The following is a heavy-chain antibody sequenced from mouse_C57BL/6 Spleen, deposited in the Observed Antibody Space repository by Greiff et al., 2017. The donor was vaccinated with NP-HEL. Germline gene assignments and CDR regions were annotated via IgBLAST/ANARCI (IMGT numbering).Heavy chain of an antibody. CDR1: GYAFSSYW. Sequence: QVQLKQSGAELVKPGASVKISCKASGYAFSSYWMNWVKQRPGKGLEWIGQIYPGGGDTNYNGKFKGKATLTADKSSSTAYMQLSSLTSEDSAVYFCARSGANYYGSSYSIFDYWGQGTTLTVSS. CDR2: IYPGGGDT. D-gene: IGHD1-1*01. V-gene: IGHV1-80*01. J-gene: IGHJ2*01. CDR3: ARSGANYYGSSYSIFDY.